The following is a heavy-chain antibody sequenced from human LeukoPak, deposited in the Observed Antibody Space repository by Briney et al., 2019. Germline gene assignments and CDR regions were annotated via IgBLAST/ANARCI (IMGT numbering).Heavy chain of an antibody. V-gene: IGHV1-69*05. J-gene: IGHJ6*03. D-gene: IGHD3-3*01. CDR3: ARGPTDYDFWSGYSKKYYYYMDV. Sequence: ASVKVSCKASGGTFSNYAISWVRQAPGQGLEWMRGIIPIFGTANYAQKLQDRVTLSMEESTSTAYMELSSLRSEDTAVYYCARGPTDYDFWSGYSKKYYYYMDVWGTGTTVTVSS. CDR2: IIPIFGTA. CDR1: GGTFSNYA.